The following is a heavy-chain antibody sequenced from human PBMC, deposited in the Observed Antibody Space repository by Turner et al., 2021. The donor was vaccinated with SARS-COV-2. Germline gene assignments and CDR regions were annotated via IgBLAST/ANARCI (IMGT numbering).Heavy chain of an antibody. CDR1: GSSISSSPYY. CDR2: IYYSEST. D-gene: IGHD3-10*01. CDR3: ARRSEGYYGSGSHWFDP. J-gene: IGHJ5*02. V-gene: IGHV4-39*01. Sequence: QLQLQDSVPRRVKASETLSLPSTASGSSISSSPYYWGWIRQPPGKGLAWIGGIYYSESTYYNPYLKSRVTISVDTSKNQFSMKLSSVTAADTAVYYCARRSEGYYGSGSHWFDPWGQGTLVTVSS.